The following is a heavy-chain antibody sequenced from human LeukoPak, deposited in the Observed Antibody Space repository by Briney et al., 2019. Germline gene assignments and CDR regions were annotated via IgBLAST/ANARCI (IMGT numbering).Heavy chain of an antibody. D-gene: IGHD3-10*01. CDR3: ARVPPDYYYGSGSYYFDY. V-gene: IGHV1-8*03. CDR1: GYTFTSYD. Sequence: ASVKVSCKASGYTFTSYDINWVRQATGQGLEWMGWMNPNSGNTGYAQKFQGRVTITRNTSISTAYMELSSLRSEDTAVYYCARVPPDYYYGSGSYYFDYWGQGTLVTVSS. CDR2: MNPNSGNT. J-gene: IGHJ4*02.